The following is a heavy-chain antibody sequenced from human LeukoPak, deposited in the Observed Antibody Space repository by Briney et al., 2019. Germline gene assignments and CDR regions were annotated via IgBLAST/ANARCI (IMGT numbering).Heavy chain of an antibody. Sequence: PGRSLRLSCAASGFTFSSYAMHWVRQAPGKGLEWVAVISYDGSNKYYADSVKGRFTISRDNSKNTLYLQMNSPRAEDTAVYYCARDRVGATDYFDYWGQGTLVTVSS. D-gene: IGHD1-26*01. V-gene: IGHV3-30-3*01. CDR2: ISYDGSNK. CDR1: GFTFSSYA. J-gene: IGHJ4*02. CDR3: ARDRVGATDYFDY.